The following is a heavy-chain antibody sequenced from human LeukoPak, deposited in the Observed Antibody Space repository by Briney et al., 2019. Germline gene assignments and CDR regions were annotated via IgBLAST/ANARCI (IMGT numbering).Heavy chain of an antibody. D-gene: IGHD1-1*01. J-gene: IGHJ4*02. Sequence: PGGSLRLSCAASGFPFSSYSMNWVRQAPGKGLEWVSYISAGGSNIYYLDSVKGRFTVSRDNAMNSLFLQMDRPRAEDTAVYYCVRVKGTYFDFWGQGTLVTVSS. V-gene: IGHV3-48*01. CDR2: ISAGGSNI. CDR3: VRVKGTYFDF. CDR1: GFPFSSYS.